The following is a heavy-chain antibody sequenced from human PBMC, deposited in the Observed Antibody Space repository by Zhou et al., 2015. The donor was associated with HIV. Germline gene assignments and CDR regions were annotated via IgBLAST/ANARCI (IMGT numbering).Heavy chain of an antibody. Sequence: QVQLVQSGAEVKKPGSSVKVSCKASGGTFSSYAISWVRQAPGQGLEWMGGIIPIFGTANYAQKFQGRVTITADESTSTAYMELSSLRSEDTAVYYCATKKYACGYSGYGKGLTYYYYMTSGRRNRRSTVSS. J-gene: IGHJ6*03. CDR3: ATKKYACGYSGYGKGLTYYYYMTS. D-gene: IGHD5-12*01. CDR2: IIPIFGTA. CDR1: GGTFSSYA. V-gene: IGHV1-69*01.